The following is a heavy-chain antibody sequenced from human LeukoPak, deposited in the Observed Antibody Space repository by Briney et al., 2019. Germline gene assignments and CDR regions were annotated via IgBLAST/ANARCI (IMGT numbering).Heavy chain of an antibody. Sequence: GRSLRVSCAASGFTFDDYAMHWVRQVPGQGLEWVSGITWNSGSMGYADSVKGRFTISRDNAKNSLYLQMNSLRAEDMALYYCAKAMSNWNSIDYWGQGTLVTVSS. CDR2: ITWNSGSM. V-gene: IGHV3-9*03. D-gene: IGHD1-7*01. CDR3: AKAMSNWNSIDY. J-gene: IGHJ4*02. CDR1: GFTFDDYA.